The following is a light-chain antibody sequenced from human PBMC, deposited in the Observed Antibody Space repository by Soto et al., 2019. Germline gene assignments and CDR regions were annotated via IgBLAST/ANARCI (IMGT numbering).Light chain of an antibody. V-gene: IGKV3-20*01. CDR3: QQHGSSPLT. CDR1: RSGSSSC. CDR2: GAS. Sequence: EIVLTRSPGTLSCLPGTRTTLSCRASRSGSSSCLAWYQQKPGQAPRLLIYGASSRATGIPDRFSGSGSGTDFTLTISRLEPEDFAMYYCQQHGSSPLTFGGGTKVDIK. J-gene: IGKJ4*02.